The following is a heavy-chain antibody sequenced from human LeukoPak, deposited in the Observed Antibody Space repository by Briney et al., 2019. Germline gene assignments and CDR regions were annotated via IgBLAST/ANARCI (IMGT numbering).Heavy chain of an antibody. J-gene: IGHJ1*01. CDR1: GGSFSGYY. V-gene: IGHV4-34*01. CDR3: ARGLMGIAAAGTPRAEYFQH. CDR2: INHSGST. D-gene: IGHD6-13*01. Sequence: SETLSLTCAVYGGSFSGYYWSWIRQPPGKGPKWIGEINHSGSTNYNPSLKSRVTISVDTSKNQFSLKLSSVTAADTAVYYCARGLMGIAAAGTPRAEYFQHWGQGTLVTVSS.